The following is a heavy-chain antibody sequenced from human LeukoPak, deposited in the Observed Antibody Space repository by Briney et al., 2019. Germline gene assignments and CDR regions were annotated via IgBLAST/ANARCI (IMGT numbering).Heavy chain of an antibody. CDR3: ARVFEQQLVQKLYSWFDP. CDR1: GYTFTSYG. Sequence: ASVKVSCKASGYTFTSYGISWVRQAPGQGLEWMGWISAYNGNTNYAQKLQGRVTMTTDTSTSTAYMELRSLRSDDTAVYYCARVFEQQLVQKLYSWFDPWGQGTLVTVSS. V-gene: IGHV1-18*01. J-gene: IGHJ5*02. D-gene: IGHD6-13*01. CDR2: ISAYNGNT.